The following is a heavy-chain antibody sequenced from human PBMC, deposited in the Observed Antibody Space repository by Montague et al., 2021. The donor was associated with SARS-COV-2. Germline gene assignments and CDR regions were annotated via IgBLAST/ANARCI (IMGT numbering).Heavy chain of an antibody. Sequence: SETLSLTCTVFGGSISGRFWSWIRQTPGKGLEWIGYISYSGATSSNPSLKSRVTLLVDTAVNQFSLKMRSVTAADTAIYYCARQQGLSGSGVVRLMELDIWGHGALVTASS. D-gene: IGHD3-3*01. J-gene: IGHJ4*01. CDR3: ARQQGLSGSGVVRLMELDI. CDR2: ISYSGAT. V-gene: IGHV4-59*08. CDR1: GGSISGRF.